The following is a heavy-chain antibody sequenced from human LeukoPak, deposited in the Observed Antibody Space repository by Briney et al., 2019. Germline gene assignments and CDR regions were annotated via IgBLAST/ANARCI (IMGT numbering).Heavy chain of an antibody. V-gene: IGHV3-7*01. CDR2: IKQDGSEK. J-gene: IGHJ4*02. D-gene: IGHD4-17*01. CDR3: ARDEDYGEYYFDY. CDR1: GFTFSSYW. Sequence: GGSLRLSCAASGFTFSSYWMSWVRRAPGKGLEWVANIKQDGSEKYYVDSVKGRFTISRDNAKNSLYLQMNSLRAEDTAVYYCARDEDYGEYYFDYWGQGTLVTVSS.